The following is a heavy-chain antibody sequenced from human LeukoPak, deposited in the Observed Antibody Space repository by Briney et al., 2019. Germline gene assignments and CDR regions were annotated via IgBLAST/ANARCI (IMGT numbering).Heavy chain of an antibody. V-gene: IGHV3-21*01. CDR1: GFTFRTYT. CDR3: ARDFRYEGDY. J-gene: IGHJ4*02. D-gene: IGHD5-12*01. Sequence: GGSLRLSCAASGFTFRTYTMNWVRQAPGKRLEWVSSISSDSRYIYYADSVRGRFTISRDNAQNSLYLQMNSLRVEDTAVYYCARDFRYEGDYWGQGTLVTVSS. CDR2: ISSDSRYI.